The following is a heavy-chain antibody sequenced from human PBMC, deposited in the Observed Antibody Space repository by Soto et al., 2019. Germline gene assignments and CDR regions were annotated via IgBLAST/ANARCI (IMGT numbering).Heavy chain of an antibody. CDR3: ARGGLLPDY. CDR2: ISHSGST. D-gene: IGHD6-19*01. Sequence: SETLSLTCTVSGGSISSGDYYWSWIRQPPGKGLEWIGYISHSGSTYYNPSLKSRVTISVDTSKNQFSLRLSSVTAADTAVYYCARGGLLPDYWGQGTLVTVSS. J-gene: IGHJ4*02. V-gene: IGHV4-30-2*01. CDR1: GGSISSGDYY.